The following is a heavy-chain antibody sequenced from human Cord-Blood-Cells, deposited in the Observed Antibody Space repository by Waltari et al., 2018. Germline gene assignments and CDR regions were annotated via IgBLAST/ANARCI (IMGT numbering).Heavy chain of an antibody. V-gene: IGHV3-53*01. J-gene: IGHJ4*02. Sequence: CAASGFTVSSNYMSWVRQAPGKGLEWVSVIYSGGSTYYADSVKGRFTISRDNSKNTLYLQMNSLRAEDTAVYYCARGCDYWGQGTLVTVSS. CDR1: GFTVSSNY. CDR3: ARGCDY. CDR2: IYSGGST.